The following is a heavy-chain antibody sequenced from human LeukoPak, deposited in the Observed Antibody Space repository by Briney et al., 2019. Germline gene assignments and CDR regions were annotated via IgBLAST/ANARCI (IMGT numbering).Heavy chain of an antibody. CDR1: GFTFDDFG. CDR2: INWNGGST. V-gene: IGHV3-20*04. Sequence: GGPLTLSCAASGFTFDDFGMSWVRQAPGTGLEWVSGINWNGGSTGSPSSVKRRLTLSRDNAKNSLYLQMNSLRAEDTALYYCASDLWSGSVKEMDVGGEGTTVTVSS. CDR3: ASDLWSGSVKEMDV. J-gene: IGHJ6*04. D-gene: IGHD3-3*01.